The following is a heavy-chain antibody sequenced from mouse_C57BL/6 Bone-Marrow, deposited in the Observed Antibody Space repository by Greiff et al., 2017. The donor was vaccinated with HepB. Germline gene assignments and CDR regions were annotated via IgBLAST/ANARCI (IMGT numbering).Heavy chain of an antibody. D-gene: IGHD2-4*01. CDR2: IYPGDGDT. Sequence: QVQLQQSGPELVKPGASVKISCKASGYAFSSSWMNWVKQRPGKGLEWIGRIYPGDGDTNYNGKLKGKATLTADKSSSTAYMQLSSLTSEDSAVYFCARFFDDDGYFDVWGTGTTVTVSS. V-gene: IGHV1-82*01. CDR1: GYAFSSSW. J-gene: IGHJ1*03. CDR3: ARFFDDDGYFDV.